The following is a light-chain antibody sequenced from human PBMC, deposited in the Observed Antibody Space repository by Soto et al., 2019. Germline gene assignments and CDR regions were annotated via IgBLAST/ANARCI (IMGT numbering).Light chain of an antibody. CDR3: QQYNNWPPIT. CDR2: GAS. Sequence: IGMTPSPKTLSVSPGERATLSFRASQSVTSDLAWYQQKPGQAPRLLIYGASRRATGIPARFSGSGSGTEFTLTISSLQSEDFAVYYCQQYNNWPPITFGQGTRLEIK. CDR1: QSVTSD. V-gene: IGKV3-15*01. J-gene: IGKJ5*01.